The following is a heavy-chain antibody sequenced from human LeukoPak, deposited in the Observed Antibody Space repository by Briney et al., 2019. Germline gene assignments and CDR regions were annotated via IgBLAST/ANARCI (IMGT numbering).Heavy chain of an antibody. D-gene: IGHD6-13*01. Sequence: VASVKVSCKASVGTFSSYAISWVRQAPGQGLEWMGGIIPIFGTANYAQKFQGRVTITTDESTSTAYMELSSLRSEDTAVYYCARVGSSSWSNGYDYWGQGTLVTVSS. CDR1: VGTFSSYA. CDR3: ARVGSSSWSNGYDY. CDR2: IIPIFGTA. J-gene: IGHJ4*02. V-gene: IGHV1-69*05.